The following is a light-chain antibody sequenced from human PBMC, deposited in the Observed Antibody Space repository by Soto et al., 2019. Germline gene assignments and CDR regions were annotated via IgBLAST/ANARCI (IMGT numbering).Light chain of an antibody. CDR3: HQYHNFPRT. V-gene: IGKV1-5*03. Sequence: DIKLTQSPSTLSASVGDRVTITYRASQSINGWLAWYQQKPGQAPNLLIYKASTLESGVPSRFSGSGSGTEFTLTVSSLQPDDFATYYCHQYHNFPRTFGQGTKVDI. CDR1: QSINGW. J-gene: IGKJ1*01. CDR2: KAS.